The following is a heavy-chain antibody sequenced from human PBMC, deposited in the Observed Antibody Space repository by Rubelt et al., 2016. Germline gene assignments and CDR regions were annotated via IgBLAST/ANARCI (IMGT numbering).Heavy chain of an antibody. Sequence: EVHLLESGGGLVQPGGSLRLSCAASGFTFSTYAMNWVRQAPGKGLEWVSGVVAGGDYTYYADSVKGRFPISRNNSQNTLYLKMNSLTVEETAIYHCAPSPRLGASGQYDYWGQGVLVTVSS. CDR3: APSPRLGASGQYDY. V-gene: IGHV3-23*01. D-gene: IGHD1-26*01. CDR2: VVAGGDYT. J-gene: IGHJ4*02. CDR1: GFTFSTYA.